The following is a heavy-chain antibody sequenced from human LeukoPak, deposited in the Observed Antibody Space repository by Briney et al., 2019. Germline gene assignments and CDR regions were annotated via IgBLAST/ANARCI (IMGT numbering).Heavy chain of an antibody. CDR1: GGTFSSYA. D-gene: IGHD5-24*01. CDR3: ARDRDGYNQFDY. Sequence: SVKVSCKASGGTFSSYAISWVRQAPGQGLEWMGRIIPIFGTANYAQKFQGRVTITTDESTSTAYMELSSPRSEDTAVYYCARDRDGYNQFDYWGQGTLVTVSS. V-gene: IGHV1-69*05. CDR2: IIPIFGTA. J-gene: IGHJ4*02.